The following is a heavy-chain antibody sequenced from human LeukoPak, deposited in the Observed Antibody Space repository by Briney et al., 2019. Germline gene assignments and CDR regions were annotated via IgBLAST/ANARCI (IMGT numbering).Heavy chain of an antibody. V-gene: IGHV1-2*02. D-gene: IGHD1-26*01. J-gene: IGHJ4*02. CDR3: ARDVSGSYPTCFDY. Sequence: GASVKVSFKASGYTFTGYYMHWVRQAPGQGLEWMGWINPNSGGTNYAQKFQGRVTMTRDTSISTAYMELSRLRSDDTAVYYCARDVSGSYPTCFDYWGQGTLVTVSS. CDR1: GYTFTGYY. CDR2: INPNSGGT.